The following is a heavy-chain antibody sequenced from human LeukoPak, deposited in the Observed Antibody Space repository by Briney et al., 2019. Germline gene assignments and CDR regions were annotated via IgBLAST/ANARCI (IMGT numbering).Heavy chain of an antibody. Sequence: PGGSLRLSCAASGFTVSSNYVSWVRQAPGKGLEWVSVIYSGGSTYYADSVKGRFTISRDNSKNTLYLQMNSLRAEDTAVYYCARIISSWVYFDYWGQGTLVTVSS. CDR3: ARIISSWVYFDY. CDR1: GFTVSSNY. V-gene: IGHV3-66*01. CDR2: IYSGGST. D-gene: IGHD6-13*01. J-gene: IGHJ4*02.